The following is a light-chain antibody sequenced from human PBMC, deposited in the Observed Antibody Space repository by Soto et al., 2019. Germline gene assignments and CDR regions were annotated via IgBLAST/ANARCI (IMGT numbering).Light chain of an antibody. J-gene: IGKJ1*01. CDR1: QSLSSSY. CDR2: GAS. Sequence: GLTQSPGTLSLSPGERATLSCRASQSLSSSYLAWYQQKPGQAPRLLIYGASSRATAIPDRFSGSGSGTDFTLTISRLEPDDFAVYYCQQCGSSPWTFGQGTKVDI. CDR3: QQCGSSPWT. V-gene: IGKV3-20*01.